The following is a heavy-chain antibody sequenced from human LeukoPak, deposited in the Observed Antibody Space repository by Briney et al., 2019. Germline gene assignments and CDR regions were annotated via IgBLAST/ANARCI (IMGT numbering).Heavy chain of an antibody. CDR3: ARALVLMDFDI. CDR1: GYTSTSYG. D-gene: IGHD2-8*01. CDR2: ISAYNGNT. Sequence: ASVKVSCKASGYTSTSYGISWVRQAPGQGLEWMGWISAYNGNTNYAQKLQGRVTMTTDTSTSTAYMELRGLRSDDTAVYYCARALVLMDFDIWGQGTMVTVSS. J-gene: IGHJ3*02. V-gene: IGHV1-18*01.